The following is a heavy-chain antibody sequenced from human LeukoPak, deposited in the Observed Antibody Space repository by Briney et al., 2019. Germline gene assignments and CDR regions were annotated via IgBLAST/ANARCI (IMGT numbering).Heavy chain of an antibody. CDR1: GFTFGDYA. CDR2: VRSKAYGGTT. J-gene: IGHJ4*02. V-gene: IGHV3-49*03. D-gene: IGHD3-22*01. Sequence: GGSLRLSCIASGFTFGDYAMSWFLQAPGKGLEWVSFVRSKAYGGTTEYAASVKGRFTISRDDSKSIAYLQMNSLKTEDTAVYYCSRPYDSSGYYYFFDYWSQGTLVTVSS. CDR3: SRPYDSSGYYYFFDY.